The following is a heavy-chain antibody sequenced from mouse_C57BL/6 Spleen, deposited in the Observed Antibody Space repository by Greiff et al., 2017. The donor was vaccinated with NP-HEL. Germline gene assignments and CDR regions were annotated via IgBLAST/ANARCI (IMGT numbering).Heavy chain of an antibody. Sequence: EVHLVESEGGLVQPGSSMKLSCTASGFTFSDYYMAWVRQVPEKGLEWVANINYDGSSTYYLDSLKSRFIISRDNAKNILYLQMSSLKSEDTATYYCARGSNSYAMDYWGQGTSVTVSS. D-gene: IGHD2-5*01. CDR1: GFTFSDYY. V-gene: IGHV5-16*01. CDR2: INYDGSST. J-gene: IGHJ4*01. CDR3: ARGSNSYAMDY.